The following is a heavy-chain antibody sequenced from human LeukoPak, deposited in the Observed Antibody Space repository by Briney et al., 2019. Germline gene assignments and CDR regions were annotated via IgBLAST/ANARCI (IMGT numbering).Heavy chain of an antibody. CDR1: GFSVSGNY. V-gene: IGHV3-53*04. J-gene: IGHJ3*02. D-gene: IGHD3-22*01. CDR3: ARWKMEGIVVDVFDI. Sequence: GGSLRLSCAASGFSVSGNYMSWVRQAPRKGLEWVSAIYSGGATYYTDSVKGRFTMSRHTSKNTLHLQMNSLRVEDTAVYYCARWKMEGIVVDVFDIWGQGTRVTVSS. CDR2: IYSGGAT.